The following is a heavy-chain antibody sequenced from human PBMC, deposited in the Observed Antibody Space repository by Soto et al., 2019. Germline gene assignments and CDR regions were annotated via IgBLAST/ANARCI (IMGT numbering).Heavy chain of an antibody. CDR1: GFAFSNYE. J-gene: IGHJ4*02. CDR2: ISLSGSTI. Sequence: PGGSLRLSSAASGFAFSNYEMNWVRQAPGKGLEWVSYISLSGSTIYYADSVKGRFTISRDDAKDSLYLEMDSLRADDTAVYYCARESFSASPNFFDYWGQGTLVTVSS. V-gene: IGHV3-48*03. D-gene: IGHD1-26*01. CDR3: ARESFSASPNFFDY.